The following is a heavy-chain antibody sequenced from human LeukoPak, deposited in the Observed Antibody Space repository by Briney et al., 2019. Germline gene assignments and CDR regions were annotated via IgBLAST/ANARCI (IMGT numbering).Heavy chain of an antibody. V-gene: IGHV3-23*01. Sequence: PGGSLRLSCAASGFTFSGYAMSWVHQAPGKGLEWVSAISGSGDSTYYADSVKGRFTTSRDNSKNTLYLQMNSLRAEDTAVYYCAKGGSSGWYADYWGQGTLVTVSS. CDR2: ISGSGDST. D-gene: IGHD6-19*01. CDR1: GFTFSGYA. J-gene: IGHJ4*02. CDR3: AKGGSSGWYADY.